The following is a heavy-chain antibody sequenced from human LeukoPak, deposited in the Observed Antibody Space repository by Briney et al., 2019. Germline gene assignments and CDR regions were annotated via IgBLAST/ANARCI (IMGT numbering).Heavy chain of an antibody. CDR1: GGSISTYY. D-gene: IGHD4-17*01. CDR2: IYYTGTT. V-gene: IGHV4-59*01. CDR3: AREDPQTTVPEGMDV. Sequence: PSETLSLTCSVSGGSISTYYWSWIRQLPGKGLEWIGYIYYTGTTNYNPSLRSRVTISVDTSRDQFSLRLSSVTAADTAVYYCAREDPQTTVPEGMDVWGHGTTVIVSS. J-gene: IGHJ6*02.